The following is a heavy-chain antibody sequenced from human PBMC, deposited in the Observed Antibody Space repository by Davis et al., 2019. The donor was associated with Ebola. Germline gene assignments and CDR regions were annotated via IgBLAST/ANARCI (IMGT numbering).Heavy chain of an antibody. Sequence: ASVKVSCKASGYTFTSYGISWVRQAPGQGLEWMGWMNPNSGNTGYAQKFQGRVTMTRNTSISTAYMELSSLRSEDTAVYYCARVTPYDSIWGSYRRPYYFDYWGQGTLVTVSS. CDR1: GYTFTSYG. CDR2: MNPNSGNT. CDR3: ARVTPYDSIWGSYRRPYYFDY. D-gene: IGHD3-16*02. V-gene: IGHV1-8*02. J-gene: IGHJ4*02.